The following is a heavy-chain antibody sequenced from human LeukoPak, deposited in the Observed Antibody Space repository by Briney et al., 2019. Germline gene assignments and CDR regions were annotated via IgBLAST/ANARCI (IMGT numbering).Heavy chain of an antibody. J-gene: IGHJ4*02. D-gene: IGHD1-26*01. V-gene: IGHV3-74*01. CDR1: GFTLSNYW. CDR2: INPDGSRI. Sequence: PGGSLRLSCAASGFTLSNYWMHWVRQAPGKGPVWVSRINPDGSRIDYAESVRGRLTISRDSAKNTLYLQMNSLRAEDTAVYYCSRDFVGADDYWGQGTLVTVSS. CDR3: SRDFVGADDY.